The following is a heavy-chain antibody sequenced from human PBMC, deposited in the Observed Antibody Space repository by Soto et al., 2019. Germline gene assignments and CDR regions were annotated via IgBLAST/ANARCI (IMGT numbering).Heavy chain of an antibody. Sequence: ASVKVSCKASGYTFTGYYMHWVRQAPGQGLEWMGWINPNSGGTNYAQKFQGRVTMTRDTSISTAYMELSRLRSDDTAVYYCARDSPSLSHYDILSGYLLWAGMDDWGQGTTVTVSS. D-gene: IGHD3-9*01. CDR3: ARDSPSLSHYDILSGYLLWAGMDD. V-gene: IGHV1-2*02. CDR2: INPNSGGT. J-gene: IGHJ6*02. CDR1: GYTFTGYY.